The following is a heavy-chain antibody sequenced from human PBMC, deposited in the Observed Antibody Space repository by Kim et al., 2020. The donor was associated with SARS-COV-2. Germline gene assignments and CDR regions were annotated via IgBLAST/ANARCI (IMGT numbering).Heavy chain of an antibody. V-gene: IGHV3-48*03. D-gene: IGHD6-19*01. Sequence: GGSLRLSCAASGFTFSSYEMNWVRQAPGKGLEWVSYISSSGSTIYYADSVKGRFTISRDNAKNSLYLQMNSLRAEDTAVYYCARDRVGSGWYLDGMDVWGQGTTVTFSS. J-gene: IGHJ6*02. CDR2: ISSSGSTI. CDR1: GFTFSSYE. CDR3: ARDRVGSGWYLDGMDV.